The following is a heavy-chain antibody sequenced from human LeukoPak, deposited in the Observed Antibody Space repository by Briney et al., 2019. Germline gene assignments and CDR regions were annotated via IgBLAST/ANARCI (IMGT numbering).Heavy chain of an antibody. J-gene: IGHJ3*02. CDR3: ASRGYNYGLDAFDI. V-gene: IGHV3-23*01. Sequence: GGSLRLSCAASGFTFSSYAMSWVRQPPGKGLEWVTGISGSGGTTYYADSVKGRFTIPRDDSKNTLYLQMNSLRAEDTAVYYCASRGYNYGLDAFDIWGQGTMVTVSS. CDR2: ISGSGGTT. D-gene: IGHD5-18*01. CDR1: GFTFSSYA.